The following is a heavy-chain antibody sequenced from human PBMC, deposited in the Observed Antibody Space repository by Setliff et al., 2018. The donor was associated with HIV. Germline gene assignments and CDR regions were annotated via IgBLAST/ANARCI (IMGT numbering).Heavy chain of an antibody. J-gene: IGHJ3*02. CDR3: AKEGSWNDDSGAFNI. D-gene: IGHD1-1*01. V-gene: IGHV4-61*05. CDR2: VSASGTT. Sequence: SETLSLTCTVSGGPFSSSSYYWGWIRQPPGKGLEWIGYVSASGTTKYNPSLQSRVTISGDSSKNQFSLRLSSVTAADTAVYYCAKEGSWNDDSGAFNIWGQGTMVTVSS. CDR1: GGPFSSSSYY.